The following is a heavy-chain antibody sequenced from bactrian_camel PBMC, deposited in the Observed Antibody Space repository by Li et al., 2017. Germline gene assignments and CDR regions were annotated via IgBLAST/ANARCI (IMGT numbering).Heavy chain of an antibody. V-gene: IGHV3S1*01. CDR1: GSTLSSYA. CDR3: AKALGGGNYYTGEYNY. J-gene: IGHJ4*01. CDR2: INLGGNR. Sequence: HVQLVESGGGLVQPGGSLRLSCVVSGSTLSSYAMYWVRQAPGKGLEWVSTINLGGNRYYADSVKGRFTMSRDNAKNMLYLQMNNLKSEDTALYYCAKALGGGNYYTGEYNYWGQGTQVTVS. D-gene: IGHD2*01.